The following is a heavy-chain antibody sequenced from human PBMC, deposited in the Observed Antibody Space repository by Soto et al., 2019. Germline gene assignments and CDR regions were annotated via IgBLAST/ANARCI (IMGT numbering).Heavy chain of an antibody. CDR3: ARTGETRSSLQGFDY. Sequence: SETLSLTCAVYGGSFSGYYWSWIRQPPGKGLEWIGEINHSGSTNYNPSLKSRVTISVDTSKNQFSLKLSSVTAADTAVYYCARTGETRSSLQGFDYWGQGTLVTVSS. J-gene: IGHJ4*02. CDR1: GGSFSGYY. CDR2: INHSGST. V-gene: IGHV4-34*01.